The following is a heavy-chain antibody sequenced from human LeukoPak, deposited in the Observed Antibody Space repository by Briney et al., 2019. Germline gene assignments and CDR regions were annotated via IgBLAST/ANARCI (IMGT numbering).Heavy chain of an antibody. D-gene: IGHD5-24*01. CDR3: ARGRRDGYNYFDY. V-gene: IGHV1-2*02. CDR2: TNPNSGGT. CDR1: GYTFTGYY. Sequence: ASVKVSCKASGYTFTGYYMHWVRQAPGQGLEWMGWTNPNSGGTNYAQKFQGRVTMTRDASISTAYMELSRLRSDDTAVYYCARGRRDGYNYFDYWGQGTLVTVSS. J-gene: IGHJ4*02.